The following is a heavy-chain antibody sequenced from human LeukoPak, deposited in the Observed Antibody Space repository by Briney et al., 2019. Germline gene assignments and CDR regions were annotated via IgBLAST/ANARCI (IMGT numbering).Heavy chain of an antibody. V-gene: IGHV4-61*01. CDR2: IYYSGST. J-gene: IGHJ3*02. D-gene: IGHD6-13*01. CDR1: GGSISSSSYY. CDR3: ARDKLSSSSGRLVDAFDI. Sequence: SETLSLTCTVSGGSISSSSYYWGWIRQPPGKGLEWIGYIYYSGSTNYNPSLKSRVTISVDTSKNQFSLKLSSVTAADTAMYYCARDKLSSSSGRLVDAFDIWGQGTMVTVSS.